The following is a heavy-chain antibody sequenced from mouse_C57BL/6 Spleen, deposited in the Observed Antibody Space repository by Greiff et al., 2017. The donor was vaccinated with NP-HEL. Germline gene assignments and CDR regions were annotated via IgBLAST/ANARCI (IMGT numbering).Heavy chain of an antibody. CDR2: IYPGDGDT. CDR1: GYAFSSYW. V-gene: IGHV1-80*01. CDR3: ARTLTGYAMDY. J-gene: IGHJ4*01. Sequence: VQLQESGAELVKPGASVKISCKASGYAFSSYWMNWVKQRPGKGLEWNGQIYPGDGDTNYNGKFKGKATLTADKSSSTAYMQLSSLTSEDSAVYVCARTLTGYAMDYWGQGTSVTVSS.